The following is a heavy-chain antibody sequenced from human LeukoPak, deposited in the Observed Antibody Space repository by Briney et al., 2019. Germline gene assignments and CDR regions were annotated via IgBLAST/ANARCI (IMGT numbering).Heavy chain of an antibody. CDR1: GFTFSSYW. CDR2: IASDGNNR. Sequence: GGSLRLSCAASGFTFSSYWMNWVRQVPGKGLVWVSRIASDGNNRDYADSVKGRFTISRDNPKNTLYLQMNSLRVEDTAVYYCARGRPHGNDYWGQGTLVTVSS. V-gene: IGHV3-74*01. CDR3: ARGRPHGNDY. J-gene: IGHJ4*02. D-gene: IGHD4-23*01.